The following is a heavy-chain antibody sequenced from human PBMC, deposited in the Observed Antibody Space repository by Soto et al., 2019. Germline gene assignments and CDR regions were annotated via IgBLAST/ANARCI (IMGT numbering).Heavy chain of an antibody. CDR2: IYYSGST. CDR3: ARQNDDQVLRY. CDR1: GGSISSGGYY. V-gene: IGHV4-39*01. D-gene: IGHD1-1*01. Sequence: PSDTLSLTCTVSGGSISSGGYYWILIRQHPGKGLEWIGYIYYSGSTYYNPSLKSRVTVSVDTSKNHFSLKLNSVTAADTAVYYCARQNDDQVLRYWGQGTLVTVSS. J-gene: IGHJ4*02.